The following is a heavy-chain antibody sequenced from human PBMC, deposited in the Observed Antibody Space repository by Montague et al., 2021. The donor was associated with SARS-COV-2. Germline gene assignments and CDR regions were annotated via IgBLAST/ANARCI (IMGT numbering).Heavy chain of an antibody. CDR2: VTTSGTT. J-gene: IGHJ4*02. V-gene: IGHV4-4*07. Sequence: SETLSLTCAVSGGSITGFSWSWVRQPAGKVLELIGSVTTSGTTNYSPSLRSRVPMSVDTSKNQFSLNLNSVTAADTAIYYCARTPTRPLSLDSWGQGTLVTVSS. D-gene: IGHD6-6*01. CDR1: GGSITGFS. CDR3: ARTPTRPLSLDS.